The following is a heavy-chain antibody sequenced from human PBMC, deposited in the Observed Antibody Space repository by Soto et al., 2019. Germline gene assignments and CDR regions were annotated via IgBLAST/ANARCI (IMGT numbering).Heavy chain of an antibody. D-gene: IGHD6-13*01. CDR1: GYTFTAYG. J-gene: IGHJ6*02. Sequence: ASVKVSCKTSGYTFTAYGIAWVRQAPGQGPEWMGWISTYNGNTNYARKFQGRVTMTRDTSTGTAYMELRSLRFDDTAVYYCASGNRSWNYYCCIDVWGQGTTVTVSS. CDR3: ASGNRSWNYYCCIDV. CDR2: ISTYNGNT. V-gene: IGHV1-18*01.